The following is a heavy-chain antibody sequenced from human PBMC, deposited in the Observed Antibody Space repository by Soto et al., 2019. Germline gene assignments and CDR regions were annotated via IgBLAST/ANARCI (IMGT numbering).Heavy chain of an antibody. Sequence: PGESMKISCKGSVYTFSTYWIGWVRQMPGKGLEWVGIMFPIDSDTRYSPSFQGQVTISVDKSINTAYLQWTSLKASDTAIYYCARWIAAGGTRNWGQGTRDTVSA. CDR3: ARWIAAGGTRN. D-gene: IGHD6-13*01. CDR1: VYTFSTYW. J-gene: IGHJ4*02. CDR2: MFPIDSDT. V-gene: IGHV5-51*01.